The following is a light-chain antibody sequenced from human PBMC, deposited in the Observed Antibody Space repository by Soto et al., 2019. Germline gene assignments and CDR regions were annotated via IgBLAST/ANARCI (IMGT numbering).Light chain of an antibody. V-gene: IGKV1-39*01. CDR3: QHSYTTPRT. CDR1: QSISTY. Sequence: DIQMTQSPSSLSASVRDRVTIACRASQSISTYLNWYLQKPGKAPVLLIYAASRLQSGVPSRFNGSGSGTDFTLTINSLQPEDFATYYCQHSYTTPRTFGQGTKLEIK. J-gene: IGKJ2*01. CDR2: AAS.